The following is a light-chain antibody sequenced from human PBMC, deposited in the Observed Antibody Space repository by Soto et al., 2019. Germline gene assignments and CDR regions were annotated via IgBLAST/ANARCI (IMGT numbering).Light chain of an antibody. Sequence: QTVVTQEQSFSVSHGRTVTLTCGLSSGSVSTSYYPSWYQQTPRQASRTLIYSTNTRSSGVPDRFSGSTLGNKAAHTMTGAPYYYESDYYCVLYMGSGIWVFGGGTKLTVL. CDR3: VLYMGSGIWV. J-gene: IGLJ3*02. CDR2: STN. CDR1: SGSVSTSYY. V-gene: IGLV8-61*01.